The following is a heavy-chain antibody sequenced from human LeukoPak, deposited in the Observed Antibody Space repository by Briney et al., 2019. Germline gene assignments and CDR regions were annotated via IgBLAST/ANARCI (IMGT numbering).Heavy chain of an antibody. CDR2: ISSSGSTI. Sequence: GGSLRLSCAASGFTFSSYEMNWVRQAPGKGLEWVSYISSSGSTIYYADSVKGRFTISRDNAKNSLYLQLNNLRADDTALYYRAKAYGTNGYYQLPIDFWGRGTLVTVSS. V-gene: IGHV3-48*03. CDR1: GFTFSSYE. J-gene: IGHJ4*02. CDR3: AKAYGTNGYYQLPIDF. D-gene: IGHD3-22*01.